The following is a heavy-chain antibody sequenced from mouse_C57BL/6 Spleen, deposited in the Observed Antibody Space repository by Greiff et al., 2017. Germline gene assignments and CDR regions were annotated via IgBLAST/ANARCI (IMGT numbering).Heavy chain of an antibody. J-gene: IGHJ3*01. CDR3: MSNYEGGFAY. V-gene: IGHV1-5*01. Sequence: EVQLQQSGPVLARPGASVTMSCKPSGYTFTSYWMHWVKQRPGQGLEWIGAIYPGNSDTSYNQKFKGKAKLTAVTSASTAYMELSSLTNEDSAVYYCMSNYEGGFAYWGQGTLVTVSA. CDR1: GYTFTSYW. D-gene: IGHD2-5*01. CDR2: IYPGNSDT.